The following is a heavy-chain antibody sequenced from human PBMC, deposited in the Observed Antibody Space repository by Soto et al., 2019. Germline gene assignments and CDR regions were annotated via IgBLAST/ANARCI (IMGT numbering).Heavy chain of an antibody. Sequence: PSETLSLTCTVSGGSISRGGYYWSWIRQHPGKGLEWIGYIYYSGSTYYNPSLKSRVTISVDTSKNQFSLKLSSVTAADTAVYYCARTGYYYEADYWGQGTLVTVSS. D-gene: IGHD3-22*01. CDR2: IYYSGST. CDR1: GGSISRGGYY. CDR3: ARTGYYYEADY. J-gene: IGHJ4*02. V-gene: IGHV4-31*03.